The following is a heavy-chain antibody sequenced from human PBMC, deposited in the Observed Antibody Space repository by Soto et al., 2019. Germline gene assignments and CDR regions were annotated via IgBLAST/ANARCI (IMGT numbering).Heavy chain of an antibody. V-gene: IGHV1-2*02. CDR3: ARDAITMVLGGLHAFDI. J-gene: IGHJ3*02. CDR2: INPNSGGT. Sequence: QVQLVQSGAEVKKPGASVKVSCKASGYTFTGYYMHWVQQAPCQGLEWMGWINPNSGGTYYAQKCQGRVPMTRDTPISTAYMERSRIRSDDTAVYYCARDAITMVLGGLHAFDIWGQGTMVTVSS. D-gene: IGHD3-10*01. CDR1: GYTFTGYY.